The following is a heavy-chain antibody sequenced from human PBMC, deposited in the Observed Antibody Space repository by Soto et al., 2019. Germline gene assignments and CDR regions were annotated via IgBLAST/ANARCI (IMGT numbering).Heavy chain of an antibody. Sequence: GESLKISCKGSGYSFTSYWIGWVRQMPGKGLEWMGIIYPGDSDTRYSPSFQGQVTISADKSISTAYLQWSSLKASDTAMYYCARTERYGSVRFYYGMDVWGQGTTVTVSS. J-gene: IGHJ6*02. CDR2: IYPGDSDT. V-gene: IGHV5-51*01. CDR1: GYSFTSYW. CDR3: ARTERYGSVRFYYGMDV. D-gene: IGHD3-10*01.